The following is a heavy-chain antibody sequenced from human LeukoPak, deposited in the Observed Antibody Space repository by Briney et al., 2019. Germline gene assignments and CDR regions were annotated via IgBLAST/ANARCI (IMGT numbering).Heavy chain of an antibody. J-gene: IGHJ4*02. D-gene: IGHD3-10*01. CDR1: GFTFSSYG. CDR3: AKDREFGDTYLDY. CDR2: ISYDGSNK. V-gene: IGHV3-30*18. Sequence: PGRSLGLSCAASGFTFSSYGMHWVRQAPGKGLEWVAVISYDGSNKYYADSVKGRFTISRDNSKNTLYLQMNSLRAEDTAVYYCAKDREFGDTYLDYWGQGTLVTVSS.